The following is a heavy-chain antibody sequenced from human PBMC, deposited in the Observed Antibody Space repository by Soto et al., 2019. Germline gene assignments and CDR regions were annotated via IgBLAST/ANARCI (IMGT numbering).Heavy chain of an antibody. CDR3: ARDSQYSTIWQRFDS. CDR2: VNTYHGNP. CDR1: GYTFTNYA. J-gene: IGHJ4*02. D-gene: IGHD6-13*01. Sequence: QVPLVQSGGELKKPGASVKVSCKASGYTFTNYAISWGRQAPGRGLEWLGWVNTYHGNPNYAQIFQGRATMTTDTPTGTAYMELRSLKPADSAIYYCARDSQYSTIWQRFDSWGQGTLVTVSS. V-gene: IGHV1-18*01.